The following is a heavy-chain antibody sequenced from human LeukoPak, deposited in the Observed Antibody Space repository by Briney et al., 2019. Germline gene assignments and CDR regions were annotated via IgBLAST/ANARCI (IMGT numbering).Heavy chain of an antibody. CDR2: INPNSGGT. CDR1: GYTFTGYH. Sequence: ASVKVSCKASGYTFTGYHMHWVRQAPGQGLEWMGRINPNSGGTNYAQKFQGRFTMTRDTSISTAYMELSRLRSDDTAVYYCATKDEVTTGFDYWGQGTLVTVSS. V-gene: IGHV1-2*06. CDR3: ATKDEVTTGFDY. J-gene: IGHJ4*02. D-gene: IGHD4-11*01.